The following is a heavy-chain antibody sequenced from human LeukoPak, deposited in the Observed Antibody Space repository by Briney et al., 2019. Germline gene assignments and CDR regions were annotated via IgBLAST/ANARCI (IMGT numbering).Heavy chain of an antibody. J-gene: IGHJ4*02. CDR1: GFTFSSYS. CDR3: ARDVLGYCSGSSCYPDY. D-gene: IGHD2-15*01. Sequence: GGSLRLSCAASGFTFSSYSMNWVRQAPGKGLEWVSSISSSSSYIYYADSVKGRFTISRDNAKNSLYLQMNSLRAEDTAVYYCARDVLGYCSGSSCYPDYWGQGTLVTVPS. V-gene: IGHV3-21*01. CDR2: ISSSSSYI.